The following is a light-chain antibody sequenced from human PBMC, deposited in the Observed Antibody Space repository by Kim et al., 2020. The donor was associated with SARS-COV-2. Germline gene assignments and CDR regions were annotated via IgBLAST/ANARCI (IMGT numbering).Light chain of an antibody. CDR1: NSNIGTNA. CDR3: ASWDDSLKAVV. Sequence: QSVLTQPPSASGPPGQRVTISCSGSNSNIGTNAVNWYHQLPGRAPKLLIYTNNKRVLGVPDRFSGSKSGTSASLAISGLQSEDEAVYYCASWDDSLKAVVFGGGTQLTVL. CDR2: TNN. V-gene: IGLV1-44*01. J-gene: IGLJ2*01.